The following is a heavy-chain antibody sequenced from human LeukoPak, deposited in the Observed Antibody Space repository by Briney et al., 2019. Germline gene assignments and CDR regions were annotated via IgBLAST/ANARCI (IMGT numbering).Heavy chain of an antibody. Sequence: SETLSLTCAVYGGSFSGYYWSWIRQPPGKGLEWIGEINHSGSTNYNPSLKSRVTISVDTSKNQFSLKLSSVTAADTAVYYCARDYGGNSGFDYWGQGTLVTVSS. D-gene: IGHD4-23*01. V-gene: IGHV4-34*01. J-gene: IGHJ4*02. CDR3: ARDYGGNSGFDY. CDR2: INHSGST. CDR1: GGSFSGYY.